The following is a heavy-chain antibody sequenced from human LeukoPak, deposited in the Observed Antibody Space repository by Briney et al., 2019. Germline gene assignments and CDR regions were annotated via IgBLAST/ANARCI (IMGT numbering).Heavy chain of an antibody. Sequence: GGSLRLSCAASGFTFDDYAMHWVRQAPGKCLEWVSLISGDGGSTYYADSVKGRFTISRDNSKNSLYLQMNSLRTEDTALYYCAKNIGGSTPGDYSGQRTLVTVSP. V-gene: IGHV3-43*02. D-gene: IGHD1-26*01. CDR2: ISGDGGST. J-gene: IGHJ4*02. CDR3: AKNIGGSTPGDY. CDR1: GFTFDDYA.